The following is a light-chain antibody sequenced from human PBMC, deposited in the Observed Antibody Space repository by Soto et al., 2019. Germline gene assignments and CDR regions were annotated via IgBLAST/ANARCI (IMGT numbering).Light chain of an antibody. J-gene: IGKJ4*02. CDR2: DAS. Sequence: IPLTQSPSSLSASVGDRVTITCRASQNIYSDLNWYQQQPGKAPKLLIYDASSLKSGVPSRFSGSGSGTEFTLTISSLQPDDFATYYCQQNYETPLTFGGGTKVDIK. CDR3: QQNYETPLT. V-gene: IGKV1-39*01. CDR1: QNIYSD.